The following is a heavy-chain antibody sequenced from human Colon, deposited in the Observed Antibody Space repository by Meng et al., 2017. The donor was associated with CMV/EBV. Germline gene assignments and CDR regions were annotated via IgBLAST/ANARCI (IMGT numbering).Heavy chain of an antibody. D-gene: IGHD2-15*01. J-gene: IGHJ6*02. Sequence: GESLKISCAASGFIFDDYTLHWVRQAPGKGLEWVSLITWDGGTTYYADSVKGRFTMSRDNSRNSLYLQMNNLRPEDTGLYYCAKARYYYYYGMDVWGQGTTVTVSS. V-gene: IGHV3-43*01. CDR2: ITWDGGTT. CDR1: GFIFDDYT. CDR3: AKARYYYYYGMDV.